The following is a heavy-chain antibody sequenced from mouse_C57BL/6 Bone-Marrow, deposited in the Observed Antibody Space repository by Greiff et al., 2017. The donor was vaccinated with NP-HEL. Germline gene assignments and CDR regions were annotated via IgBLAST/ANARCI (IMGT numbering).Heavy chain of an antibody. CDR3: ARSPIYYDYAWFAY. CDR1: GYTFTSYW. V-gene: IGHV1-59*01. D-gene: IGHD2-4*01. J-gene: IGHJ3*01. CDR2: IDPSDSYT. Sequence: VQLQQPGAELVRPGTSVKLSCKASGYTFTSYWMHWVKQRPGQGLEWIGVIDPSDSYTNYNQQFKGKATLTVATSSSPAYMQLSSLTSEDSAVYYCARSPIYYDYAWFAYWGQGTLVTVSA.